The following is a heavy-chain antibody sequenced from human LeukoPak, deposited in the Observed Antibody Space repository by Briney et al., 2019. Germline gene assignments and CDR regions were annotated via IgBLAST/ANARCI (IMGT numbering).Heavy chain of an antibody. D-gene: IGHD3-22*01. J-gene: IGHJ5*02. Sequence: GGSLRLSCAASGFTFSSYEMNWVRQAPGKGLECVSSITGSGGNTYYVDSVKGRFTISRDNSKNTLFLQMNSLRAEDTAVYHCASHDTSGYYLYRYLRTWGQGTLVTVSS. V-gene: IGHV3-23*01. CDR3: ASHDTSGYYLYRYLRT. CDR1: GFTFSSYE. CDR2: ITGSGGNT.